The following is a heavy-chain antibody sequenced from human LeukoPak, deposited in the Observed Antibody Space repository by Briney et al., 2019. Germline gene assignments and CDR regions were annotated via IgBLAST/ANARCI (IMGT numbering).Heavy chain of an antibody. V-gene: IGHV3-30*18. J-gene: IGHJ4*02. CDR3: AKDPNSSGYRHLDY. Sequence: HPGGSLRLSCAASGFTFSSYAMSWVRQAPGKGLEWVAVISYNESNKNYADSVKGRFTISRDNSNNTLYLQMSSLRTEDTAVYYCAKDPNSSGYRHLDYWGQGTLVTVSS. CDR1: GFTFSSYA. D-gene: IGHD3-22*01. CDR2: ISYNESNK.